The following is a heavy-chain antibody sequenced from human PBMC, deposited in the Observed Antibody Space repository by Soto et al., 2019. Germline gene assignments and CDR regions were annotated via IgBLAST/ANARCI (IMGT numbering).Heavy chain of an antibody. CDR2: ISSRSDI. Sequence: GGSLRLCCVDSGFTFSTYSINWVRQAPVKGLEWVSSISSRSDIYYADSVKGRFTISRDNAKNSVSLQMNSLRAEDTAVYYCAREYTAWPLAYGLDVWGQGTTVTVSS. V-gene: IGHV3-21*01. D-gene: IGHD2-2*02. CDR3: AREYTAWPLAYGLDV. J-gene: IGHJ6*02. CDR1: GFTFSTYS.